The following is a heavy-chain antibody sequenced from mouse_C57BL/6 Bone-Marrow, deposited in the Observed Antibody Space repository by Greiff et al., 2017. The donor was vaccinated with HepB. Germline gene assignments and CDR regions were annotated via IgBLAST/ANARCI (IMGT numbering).Heavy chain of an antibody. J-gene: IGHJ1*03. D-gene: IGHD4-1*01. Sequence: EVQLVESGGGLVKPGGSLKLSCAASGFTFSSYAMSWVRQTPEKRLEWVATISDGGSYTYYPDNVKGRFTISRDNAKNNLYLQMSHLKSEDTAMYYCARDWDGYWYFDVWGTGTTVTVSS. V-gene: IGHV5-4*01. CDR3: ARDWDGYWYFDV. CDR2: ISDGGSYT. CDR1: GFTFSSYA.